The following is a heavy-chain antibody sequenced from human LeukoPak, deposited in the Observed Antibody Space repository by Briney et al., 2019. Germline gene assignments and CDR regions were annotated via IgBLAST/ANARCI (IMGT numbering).Heavy chain of an antibody. Sequence: SETLSLTCTVSGDSIVCSNCYWRWAREPPGAGLEGLGSIYYWGDTRYNPPLRSRVPISVDTSKDQYSLKLSSVTAADTAVYYCARRYSGRYYIDWGQGTLLTVSS. CDR2: IYYWGDT. V-gene: IGHV4-39*01. D-gene: IGHD1-26*01. J-gene: IGHJ4*02. CDR3: ARRYSGRYYID. CDR1: GDSIVCSNCY.